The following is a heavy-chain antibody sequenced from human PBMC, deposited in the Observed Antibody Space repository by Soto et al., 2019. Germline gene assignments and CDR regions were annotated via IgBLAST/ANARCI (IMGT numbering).Heavy chain of an antibody. V-gene: IGHV1-18*03. CDR3: ARDSSQDYYYYYGMDV. J-gene: IGHJ6*02. D-gene: IGHD6-19*01. Sequence: QVQLVQSGAEVKKPGASVKVSCKASGYTFTSYGISWVRQAPGQGLEWMGWISAYNGNTNYAQKLQGRVTMTTDTSTSTAYMELRSLRSDDMAVYYCARDSSQDYYYYYGMDVWGQGTTVTVSS. CDR2: ISAYNGNT. CDR1: GYTFTSYG.